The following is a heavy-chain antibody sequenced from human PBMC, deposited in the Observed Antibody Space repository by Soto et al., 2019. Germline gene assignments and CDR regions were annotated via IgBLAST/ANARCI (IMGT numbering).Heavy chain of an antibody. J-gene: IGHJ6*02. V-gene: IGHV4-39*01. Sequence: SETLSLTCTVSGGSIGGSDYFWGWIRQSPGTGLEWLGTIYSSESNNGNPAHKKRIHSSFDTTKNPSTLNAGSVTGAVTADYSSTKSRVGVRGATTMDVWGQGTTVTVSS. D-gene: IGHD1-26*01. CDR2: IYSSESN. CDR3: TKSRVGVRGATTMDV. CDR1: GGSIGGSDYF.